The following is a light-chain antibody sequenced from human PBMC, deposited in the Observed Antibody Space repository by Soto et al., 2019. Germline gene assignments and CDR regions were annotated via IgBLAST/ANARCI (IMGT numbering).Light chain of an antibody. CDR3: QQYNNWPPKT. J-gene: IGKJ1*01. V-gene: IGKV3-15*01. Sequence: EIVMTQSPATLSVSPGERATLSCRASRSVSSNLAWYQQKPGQAPRLLFYGASTRATGIPARFSGSGSGTEFTLTISSLQSEDFAVYYCQQYNNWPPKTFGQGTKVDIK. CDR1: RSVSSN. CDR2: GAS.